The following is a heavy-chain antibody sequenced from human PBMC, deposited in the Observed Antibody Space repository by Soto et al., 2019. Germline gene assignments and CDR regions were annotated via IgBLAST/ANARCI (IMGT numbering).Heavy chain of an antibody. CDR1: GGSISSYY. CDR2: ISGSGGST. Sequence: ETLSLTCTVSGGSISSYYWSWIRQPPGKGLEWVSAISGSGGSTYYADSVKGRFTISRDNSKNTLYLQMNSLRAEDTAVYYCAKGSILRYFDWLLSDPDAFDIWGQGTMVTVSS. J-gene: IGHJ3*02. V-gene: IGHV3-23*01. D-gene: IGHD3-9*01. CDR3: AKGSILRYFDWLLSDPDAFDI.